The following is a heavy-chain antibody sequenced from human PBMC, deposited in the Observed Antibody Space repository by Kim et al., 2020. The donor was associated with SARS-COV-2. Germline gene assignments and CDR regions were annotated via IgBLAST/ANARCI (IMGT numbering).Heavy chain of an antibody. V-gene: IGHV1-3*01. D-gene: IGHD3-16*01. CDR1: GHFFTRDS. Sequence: ASVKVSCKTSGHFFTRDSIHWVRQAPGQGLEWMGGIDCGNGNTIYSQKFQGRVTFTTDTSASIAYMELSFLRSEDSAVYYCLGGFYFDYWGQGTLVTVPS. J-gene: IGHJ4*02. CDR2: IDCGNGNT. CDR3: LGGFYFDY.